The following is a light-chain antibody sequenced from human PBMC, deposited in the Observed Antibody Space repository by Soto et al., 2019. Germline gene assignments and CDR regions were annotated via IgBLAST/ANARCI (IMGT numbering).Light chain of an antibody. V-gene: IGKV1-5*03. CDR3: QPYNSFSPWT. J-gene: IGKJ1*01. CDR1: QGISSW. CDR2: KAS. Sequence: DIQMTQSPSSVSASVGDRVTVTCRASQGISSWLAWYQQKPGKAPKLLIYKASTLKSGVPSRFSGSGSGTEFTLTISSLQPDDFATYYCQPYNSFSPWTFGQGTKVDVK.